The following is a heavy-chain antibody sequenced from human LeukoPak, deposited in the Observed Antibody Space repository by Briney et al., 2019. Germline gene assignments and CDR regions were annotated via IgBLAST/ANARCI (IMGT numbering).Heavy chain of an antibody. D-gene: IGHD3-9*01. CDR3: ARVKSNYDILTGYYLSSPFDY. CDR2: IYYSGST. Sequence: SETLSLTCTVSGGSISSSSYYWGWIRQPPGKGLEWIGSIYYSGSTYYNPSLKSRVTISVDTSKNQFSLKLSSVTAADTAVYYCARVKSNYDILTGYYLSSPFDYWGQGTLVTVSS. V-gene: IGHV4-39*07. J-gene: IGHJ4*02. CDR1: GGSISSSSYY.